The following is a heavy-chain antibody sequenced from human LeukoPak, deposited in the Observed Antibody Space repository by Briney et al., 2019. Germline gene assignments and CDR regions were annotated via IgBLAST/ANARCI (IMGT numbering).Heavy chain of an antibody. Sequence: SETLSLTCAVYGGSFSGYYWSWIRQPPGKGLEWIGEINHSGSTNYNPSLKSRVTISVDTSKNQFSLKLSSVTAADTAVYYCAREIAAAGTSRFAYWGQGTLVTVSS. J-gene: IGHJ4*02. D-gene: IGHD6-13*01. V-gene: IGHV4-34*01. CDR1: GGSFSGYY. CDR2: INHSGST. CDR3: AREIAAAGTSRFAY.